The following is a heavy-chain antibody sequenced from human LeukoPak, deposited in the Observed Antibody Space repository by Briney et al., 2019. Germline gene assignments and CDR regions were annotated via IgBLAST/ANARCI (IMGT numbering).Heavy chain of an antibody. D-gene: IGHD5-24*01. CDR2: INPNSGGT. V-gene: IGHV1-2*02. Sequence: ASVKVSCKASGYTFTGYYMHWVRQAPGQGLEWMGWINPNSGGTNYAQKFQGRVTMTRDTSISTAYMELSSLRSEDTAVYYCARDRAQVGDGYGTVYYMDVWGKGTTVTVSS. CDR3: ARDRAQVGDGYGTVYYMDV. CDR1: GYTFTGYY. J-gene: IGHJ6*03.